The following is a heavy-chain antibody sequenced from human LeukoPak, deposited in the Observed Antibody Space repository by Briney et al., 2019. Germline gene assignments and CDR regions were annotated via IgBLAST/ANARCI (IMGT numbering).Heavy chain of an antibody. D-gene: IGHD2-15*01. J-gene: IGHJ4*02. V-gene: IGHV1-46*01. CDR1: GYTFTSYY. CDR3: AREPCSGGSCRTFDY. CDR2: INPSCGST. Sequence: ASVKVSCKASGYTFTSYYMHWVRQAPGQGLEWMGIINPSCGSTSYAQKFQGRVTMTRDTSTSTVYMELSSLRSEDTAVYYCAREPCSGGSCRTFDYWGQGTLVTVSS.